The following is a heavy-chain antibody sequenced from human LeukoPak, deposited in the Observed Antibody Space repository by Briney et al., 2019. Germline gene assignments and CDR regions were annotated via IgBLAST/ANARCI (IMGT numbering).Heavy chain of an antibody. V-gene: IGHV3-74*01. CDR1: GFTFSSYA. CDR2: IDSDGNYT. Sequence: GGSLRLSCAASGFTFSSYAMNWVRQAPGKGLVWVSRIDSDGNYTSYADSVKGRFTISRDNAKNTLYLRMNSLRAEDTAIYYCARDSAYAYWGQGTLVTVSS. J-gene: IGHJ4*02. D-gene: IGHD5-12*01. CDR3: ARDSAYAY.